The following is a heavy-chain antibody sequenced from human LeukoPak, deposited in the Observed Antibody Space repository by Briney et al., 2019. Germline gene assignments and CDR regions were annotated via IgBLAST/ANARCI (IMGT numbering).Heavy chain of an antibody. CDR3: VRDRGYCSGGTCYALWDY. J-gene: IGHJ4*02. CDR1: GFTFSDYY. V-gene: IGHV3-11*04. CDR2: ISSSGSSI. D-gene: IGHD2-15*01. Sequence: GGSLRLSCAASGFTFSDYYMSWIRQAPGKGLEWVSYISSSGSSIYYADSVKGRFTISRDNAKNSLYLQMNSLRAEDTAMYYCVRDRGYCSGGTCYALWDYWGQGTLVTVSS.